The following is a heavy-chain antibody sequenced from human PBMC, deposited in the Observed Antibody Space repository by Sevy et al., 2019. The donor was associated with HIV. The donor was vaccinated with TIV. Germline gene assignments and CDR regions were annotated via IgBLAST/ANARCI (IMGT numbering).Heavy chain of an antibody. J-gene: IGHJ4*02. CDR3: AREERGDTGYSSFDF. CDR1: GFTFSSYS. V-gene: IGHV3-48*01. CDR2: ISYSSGTI. Sequence: GGFLRLSCAVSGFTFSSYSMNWVRQAPGKGLEWVSYISYSSGTIYYADSVKGRFTISRDNAKNSLYLQMNSLRAEDTALYYCAREERGDTGYSSFDFWGQGILVTVSS. D-gene: IGHD3-9*01.